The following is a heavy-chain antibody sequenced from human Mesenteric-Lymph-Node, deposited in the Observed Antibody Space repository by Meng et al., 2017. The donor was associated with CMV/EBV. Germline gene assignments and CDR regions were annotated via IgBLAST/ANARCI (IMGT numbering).Heavy chain of an antibody. D-gene: IGHD5-18*01. J-gene: IGHJ4*02. CDR1: GGSISSSSYY. CDR3: LGGYSYGSDS. CDR2: IYYSGST. V-gene: IGHV4-39*07. Sequence: SETLSLTCTVSGGSISSSSYYWGWIRQPPGKGLEWIGSIYYSGSTYYNPSLKSRVTISVDTSKNQFSLKLSSVTAADTAVYYCLGGYSYGSDSWGQGTLVTVSS.